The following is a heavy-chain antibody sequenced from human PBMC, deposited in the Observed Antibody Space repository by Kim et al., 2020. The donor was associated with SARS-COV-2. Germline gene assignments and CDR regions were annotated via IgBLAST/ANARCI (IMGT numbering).Heavy chain of an antibody. CDR2: T. CDR3: ARKGLGRAFDI. D-gene: IGHD7-27*01. V-gene: IGHV4-34*01. Sequence: TNYNPSLKSRVTISVDTSKNQFSLKLSSVTAADTAVYYCARKGLGRAFDIWGQGTMVTVSS. J-gene: IGHJ3*02.